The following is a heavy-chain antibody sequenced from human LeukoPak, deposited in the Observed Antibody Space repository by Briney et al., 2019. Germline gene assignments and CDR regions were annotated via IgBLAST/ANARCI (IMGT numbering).Heavy chain of an antibody. V-gene: IGHV4-34*01. CDR3: ARAGREDTAMVDY. CDR2: INHSGST. CDR1: GGSFSGYY. J-gene: IGHJ4*02. D-gene: IGHD5-18*01. Sequence: SETLSLTCAVYGGSFSGYYWSWIRQPPGKGLEWIGEINHSGSTNYNPSLKSRVTISVDTSKNQFSLKLSSVTAADTAVYYCARAGREDTAMVDYWGQGTLVTVSS.